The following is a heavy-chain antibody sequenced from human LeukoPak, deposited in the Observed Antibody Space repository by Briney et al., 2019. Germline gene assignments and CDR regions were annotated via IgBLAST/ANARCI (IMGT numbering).Heavy chain of an antibody. Sequence: GGSLRLSCEGSGYSFSSFWMHWVRQAPGEGLVWVSRLNEDGGITNYADFAKGRFTISRDNARNTLYLRMNSLSADDTAVYYCTRDIGGRSAYWGQGALVIVSS. V-gene: IGHV3-74*01. CDR2: LNEDGGIT. D-gene: IGHD3-16*01. CDR1: GYSFSSFW. CDR3: TRDIGGRSAY. J-gene: IGHJ4*02.